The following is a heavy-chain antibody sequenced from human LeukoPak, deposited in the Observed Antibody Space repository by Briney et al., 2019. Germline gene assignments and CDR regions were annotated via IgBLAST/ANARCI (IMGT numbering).Heavy chain of an antibody. CDR3: ATVRMGATPFDY. CDR1: GYTFTAYY. CDR2: INPNSGDT. V-gene: IGHV1-2*02. J-gene: IGHJ4*02. D-gene: IGHD1-26*01. Sequence: ASVKVSCKTSGYTFTAYYIHWVRQAPGQGLEWMGWINPNSGDTDYAQKFQGRVTMTRDTSIGTGYMYLTRLRSDDTAVYYCATVRMGATPFDYWGQGTLLTVSS.